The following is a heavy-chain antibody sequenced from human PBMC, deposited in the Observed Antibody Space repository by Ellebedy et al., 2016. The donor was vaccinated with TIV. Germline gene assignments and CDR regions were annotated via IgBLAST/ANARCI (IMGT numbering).Heavy chain of an antibody. CDR2: IYYSGST. D-gene: IGHD7-27*01. CDR1: GGSISSSSYY. J-gene: IGHJ4*02. Sequence: SETLSLXXTVSGGSISSSSYYWGWIRQPPGKGLEWIGSIYYSGSTYYNPSLKSRVTISVDTSKNQFSLKLSSVTAADTAVYYCARDRVNWENYFDYWGQGTLVTVSS. V-gene: IGHV4-39*07. CDR3: ARDRVNWENYFDY.